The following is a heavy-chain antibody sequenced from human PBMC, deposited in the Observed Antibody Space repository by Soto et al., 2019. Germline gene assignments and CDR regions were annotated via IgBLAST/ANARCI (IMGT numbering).Heavy chain of an antibody. CDR2: ISYDGSNK. CDR3: AKERYYYDSSGYPDY. V-gene: IGHV3-30*18. CDR1: GFTFSSYG. J-gene: IGHJ4*02. Sequence: PGGSLRLSCAASGFTFSSYGMHWVRQAPGKGLEWVAVISYDGSNKYYADSVKGRLTISRDNSKNTLYLQMNSLRAEDTAVYYCAKERYYYDSSGYPDYWGQGTLVTVS. D-gene: IGHD3-22*01.